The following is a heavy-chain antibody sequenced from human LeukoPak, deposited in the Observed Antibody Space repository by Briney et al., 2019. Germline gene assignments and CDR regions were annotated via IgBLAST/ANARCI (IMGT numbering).Heavy chain of an antibody. CDR1: GYTFASFG. CDR2: ISVYNGNT. J-gene: IGHJ6*02. D-gene: IGHD2-15*01. Sequence: RASVKVSCKAFGYTFASFGVSWVRQAPGQGLEWMAWISVYNGNTNIAQKFQDRVTVTTDTSTNTAYLELRSLRSDDTAAYYCARDIVVVVGSFYYGMYVSGQGTTFTVSS. CDR3: ARDIVVVVGSFYYGMYV. V-gene: IGHV1-18*01.